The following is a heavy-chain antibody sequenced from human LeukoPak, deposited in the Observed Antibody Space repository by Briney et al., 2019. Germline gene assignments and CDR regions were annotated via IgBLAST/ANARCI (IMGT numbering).Heavy chain of an antibody. CDR1: GYTFTSYD. V-gene: IGHV1-8*01. D-gene: IGHD6-13*01. CDR2: MNPNSGNT. J-gene: IGHJ5*02. CDR3: ARVAGRIRDQQLEKTNWFDP. Sequence: ASVKVSCTASGYTFTSYDINWVRQATGQGLEWMGWMNPNSGNTGYAQKFQGRVTMTRNTSLSTAYMELSSRRSEDTAVYYCARVAGRIRDQQLEKTNWFDPWGQGTLVTVSS.